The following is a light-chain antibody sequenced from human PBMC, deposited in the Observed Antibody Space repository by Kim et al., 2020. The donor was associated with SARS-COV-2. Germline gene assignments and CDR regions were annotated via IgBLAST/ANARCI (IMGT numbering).Light chain of an antibody. CDR3: QTWGTGIRV. CDR1: SGHSSYA. J-gene: IGLJ3*02. V-gene: IGLV4-69*01. Sequence: ASVKRTCTLSSGHSSYAIAWHQQQAEKGPRYLMKVNSDGSHYKGDGIPDRFSGASSGAERYLTISSLQSEDEADYYCQTWGTGIRVFGGGTQLTVL. CDR2: VNSDGSH.